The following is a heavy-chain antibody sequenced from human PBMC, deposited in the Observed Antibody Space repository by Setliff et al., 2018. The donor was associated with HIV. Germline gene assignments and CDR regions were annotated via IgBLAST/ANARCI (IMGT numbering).Heavy chain of an antibody. Sequence: SETLSLTCTVSGGSISSGSNYWSWIRQPVGKGLEWIGRIYTSGSTDYNPSLKSRVAISVDTSKNHFSLNLTSVTAADTAAYYCARGRGDIVLLVYTYPPDSWGQGKLVTVSS. V-gene: IGHV4-61*02. CDR2: IYTSGST. CDR3: ARGRGDIVLLVYTYPPDS. CDR1: GGSISSGSNY. J-gene: IGHJ4*02. D-gene: IGHD2-15*01.